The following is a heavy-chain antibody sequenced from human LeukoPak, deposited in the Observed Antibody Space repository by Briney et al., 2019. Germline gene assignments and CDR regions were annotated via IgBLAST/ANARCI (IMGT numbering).Heavy chain of an antibody. CDR2: IHSGGNII. CDR1: GFTFSSYA. J-gene: IGHJ4*02. CDR3: VAEERDFDC. D-gene: IGHD6-13*01. V-gene: IGHV3-23*03. Sequence: GGSLRLSCAASGFTFSSYAMSWVRQAPGKGLEWVAGIHSGGNIIYYADSVKGRFTISRDNAKNTLYLQMNSLRAEDTAVYYCVAEERDFDCWGQGVLVTVSS.